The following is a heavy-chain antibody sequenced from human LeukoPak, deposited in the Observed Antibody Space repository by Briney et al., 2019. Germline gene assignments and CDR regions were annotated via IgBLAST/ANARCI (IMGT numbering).Heavy chain of an antibody. CDR2: FYYSGSA. V-gene: IGHV4-30-4*01. Sequence: SETLSLTCTVSGGSISSTKYYWSWIRQPPGKGLEWIGYFYYSGSAYYNPSLKSRVTISVDTSKNQFSLKLSSVTTADTAVYYCARRSWYGPSDYWGQGTLVTVSS. D-gene: IGHD6-13*01. CDR1: GGSISSTKYY. J-gene: IGHJ4*02. CDR3: ARRSWYGPSDY.